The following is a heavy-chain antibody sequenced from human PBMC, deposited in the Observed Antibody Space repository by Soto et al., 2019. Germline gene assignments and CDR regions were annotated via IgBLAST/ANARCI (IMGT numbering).Heavy chain of an antibody. CDR2: INHSGST. J-gene: IGHJ4*02. D-gene: IGHD2-8*02. V-gene: IGHV4-34*01. CDR1: GGSFSGYY. Sequence: QVQLQQWGAGLLKPSETLSLTCAVYGGSFSGYYWTWIRQPPGTGLEWIGEINHSGSTNYNPSLKSRVTISVDTSKNQLSLKLTSVTASGTAVSYCARYKITGLFDYWGQGTLVTVSS. CDR3: ARYKITGLFDY.